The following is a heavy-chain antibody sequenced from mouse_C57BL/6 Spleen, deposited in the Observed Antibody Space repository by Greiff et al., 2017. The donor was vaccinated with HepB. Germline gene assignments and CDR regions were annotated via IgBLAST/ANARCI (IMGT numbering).Heavy chain of an antibody. J-gene: IGHJ2*01. CDR2: IRLKSDNYAT. Sequence: EVQGVESGGGLVQPGGSMKLSCVASGFTFSNYWMNWVRQSPEKGLEWVAQIRLKSDNYATHYAESVKGRFTISRDDSKSSVYLQMNNLSAEDTGIYYCTNLNYYFDYWGQGTTLTVSS. V-gene: IGHV6-3*01. CDR3: TNLNYYFDY. CDR1: GFTFSNYW.